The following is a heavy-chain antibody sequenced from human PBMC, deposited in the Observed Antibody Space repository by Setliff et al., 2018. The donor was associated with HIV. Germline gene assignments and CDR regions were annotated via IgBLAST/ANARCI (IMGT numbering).Heavy chain of an antibody. D-gene: IGHD6-19*01. Sequence: ASVKVSCKASGYTFTSYYMHWVRQAPGQGLEWMGLIHPSTGNTYYTQKFQGRVTWTRDTSTSTVYMELSSLRSEDTAVYYCARDSSTGWFSADYWGQGTLVTVTS. CDR2: IHPSTGNT. V-gene: IGHV1-46*01. J-gene: IGHJ4*02. CDR1: GYTFTSYY. CDR3: ARDSSTGWFSADY.